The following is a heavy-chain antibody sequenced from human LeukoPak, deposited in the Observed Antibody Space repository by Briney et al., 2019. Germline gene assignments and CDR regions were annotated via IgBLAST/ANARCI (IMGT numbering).Heavy chain of an antibody. CDR2: IYGSGST. D-gene: IGHD4/OR15-4a*01. CDR1: GGSISSGSYY. V-gene: IGHV4-61*01. Sequence: SETLSLTCTVSGGSISSGSYYWTWIRQPPGKGLECIGYIYGSGSTNYNPSLKSRVTISVDTSKNQFSLKLTSVTAADTAVYYCARADYGYMDVWGKGPTVTVSS. J-gene: IGHJ6*03. CDR3: ARADYGYMDV.